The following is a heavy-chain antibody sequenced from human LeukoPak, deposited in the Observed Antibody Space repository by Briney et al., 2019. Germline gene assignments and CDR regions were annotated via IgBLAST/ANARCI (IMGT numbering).Heavy chain of an antibody. V-gene: IGHV3-48*01. Sequence: GRSLRLSCAASGFTFSSYSMNWVRQAPGKGLKWISYISSDSSTIYYADSVKGRFTISRDNAKNSLYLQMNSLRAEDTAVYYCARWARYCSGGSCYPQFDYWGQGTLVTVSS. CDR1: GFTFSSYS. D-gene: IGHD2-15*01. J-gene: IGHJ4*02. CDR3: ARWARYCSGGSCYPQFDY. CDR2: ISSDSSTI.